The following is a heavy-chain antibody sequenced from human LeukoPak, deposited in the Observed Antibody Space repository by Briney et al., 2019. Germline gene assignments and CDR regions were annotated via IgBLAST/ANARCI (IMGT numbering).Heavy chain of an antibody. CDR2: ISWNSGSI. D-gene: IGHD6-25*01. J-gene: IGHJ4*02. Sequence: GRSLTLSCSASGFTFDDYAMHCVRQAPGKGLEWVSGISWNSGSIGYADSVKGRFTISRDNAKNSLYLQMNSLRAEDTALYYCAKGAAVDYWGQGTLVTVSS. CDR3: AKGAAVDY. CDR1: GFTFDDYA. V-gene: IGHV3-9*01.